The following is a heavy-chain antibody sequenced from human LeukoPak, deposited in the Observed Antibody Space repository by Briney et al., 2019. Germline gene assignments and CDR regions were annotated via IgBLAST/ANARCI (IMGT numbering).Heavy chain of an antibody. CDR3: ARDGPGIAAAAPRY. V-gene: IGHV3-7*03. D-gene: IGHD6-13*01. CDR1: GFTFSSYW. J-gene: IGHJ4*02. Sequence: PGGSLRLSCAASGFTFSSYWMSWFRQAPGKGLEWVANIKQDGSEKYYVDSVKGRFTISRDNAKNSLYLQMNSLRAEDTAVYYCARDGPGIAAAAPRYWGQGTLVTVSS. CDR2: IKQDGSEK.